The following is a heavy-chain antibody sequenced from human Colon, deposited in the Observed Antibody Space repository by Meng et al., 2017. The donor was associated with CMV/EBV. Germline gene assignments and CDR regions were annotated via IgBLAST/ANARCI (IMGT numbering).Heavy chain of an antibody. CDR1: GFTFASHT. CDR2: IASHRSQI. J-gene: IGHJ4*02. D-gene: IGHD2-21*02. Sequence: GGSLRLSCAASGFTFASHTMTWVRQAPGKGLEWVSSIASHRSQIYYADSVKGRFTISRDDAQNSLHLQMNSLRAEDSAVYYCARVEGSVTGPLDYWGQGTLVTVSS. V-gene: IGHV3-21*01. CDR3: ARVEGSVTGPLDY.